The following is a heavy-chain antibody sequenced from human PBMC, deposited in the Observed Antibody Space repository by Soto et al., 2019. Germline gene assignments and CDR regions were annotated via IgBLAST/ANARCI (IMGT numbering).Heavy chain of an antibody. D-gene: IGHD1-1*01. CDR2: ISGSGGST. J-gene: IGHJ4*02. V-gene: IGHV3-23*01. CDR1: GFTFSNYG. Sequence: EVQLLESGGGLVQPGGSLRLSCAASGFTFSNYGMNWVRQAPGKGVEWVSAISGSGGSTYYADSVKGRFTISRDNSQNTLYLQMNSLRAEDTAVYYCEKEAVPTGFDYWGQGTLVTVSS. CDR3: EKEAVPTGFDY.